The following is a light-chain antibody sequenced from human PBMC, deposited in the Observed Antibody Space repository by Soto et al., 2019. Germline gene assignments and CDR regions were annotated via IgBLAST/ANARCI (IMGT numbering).Light chain of an antibody. Sequence: QSVLTQPASVSGSPGQSITISCTGTSSDVGDYNYVSWYQQPPGKAPKLMIYEVSTRPSGVSNRFSGSKSGNTASLTISGLQAEDEADYYYSSYTSSRPYAFGTGTKV. CDR2: EVS. V-gene: IGLV2-14*01. CDR3: SSYTSSRPYA. J-gene: IGLJ1*01. CDR1: SSDVGDYNY.